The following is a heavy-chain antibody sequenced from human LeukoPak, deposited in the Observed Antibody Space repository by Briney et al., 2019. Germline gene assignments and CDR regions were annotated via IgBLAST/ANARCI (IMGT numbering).Heavy chain of an antibody. V-gene: IGHV1-2*02. J-gene: IGHJ4*02. D-gene: IGHD3-9*01. CDR2: INPNSGGT. CDR1: GYTFTGYY. Sequence: ASVKVSCKASGYTFTGYYMHWVRQAPGQGLEWMGWINPNSGGTNYAQKFQGRVTMTRGTSISTAYMELSRLRSDDTAVYYCTPGGDILTGYQYWGQGTLVTVSS. CDR3: TPGGDILTGYQY.